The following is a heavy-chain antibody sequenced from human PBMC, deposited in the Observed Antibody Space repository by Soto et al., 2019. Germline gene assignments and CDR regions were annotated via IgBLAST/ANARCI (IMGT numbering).Heavy chain of an antibody. CDR3: ARVRAMGTYYYYGMDV. J-gene: IGHJ6*02. Sequence: QVQLQQWGAGLLKPSETLSLTCAVYGGSFSGYYWSWIRQPPGKGLEWIGEINRSGSTNYNPSLKSRVTISVDTSKNQFSLKLSSVTAADTAVYYCARVRAMGTYYYYGMDVWGQGTTVTVSS. V-gene: IGHV4-34*01. CDR2: INRSGST. D-gene: IGHD5-18*01. CDR1: GGSFSGYY.